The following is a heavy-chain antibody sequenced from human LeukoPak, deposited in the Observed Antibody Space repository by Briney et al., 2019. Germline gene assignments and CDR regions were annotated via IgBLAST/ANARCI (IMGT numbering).Heavy chain of an antibody. CDR1: GFTFSSYG. V-gene: IGHV3-30*02. CDR2: IRYDGSNK. CDR3: AKRGYCSATSCHTPFDC. Sequence: GGSLRLSCAASGFTFSSYGMHWVRQAPGKGLEWVAFIRYDGSNKYYADSVKGRFTISRDNSKNTLYLQMNSLRAEDTAVYYCAKRGYCSATSCHTPFDCWGQGTLVTVSS. D-gene: IGHD2-2*02. J-gene: IGHJ4*02.